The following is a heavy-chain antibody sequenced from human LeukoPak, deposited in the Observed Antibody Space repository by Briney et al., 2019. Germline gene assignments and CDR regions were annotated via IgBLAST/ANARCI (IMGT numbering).Heavy chain of an antibody. CDR2: INNSGRT. CDR3: ARNSNNRSDVNWFDP. J-gene: IGHJ5*02. CDR1: GASISSYY. V-gene: IGHV4-59*01. D-gene: IGHD2/OR15-2a*01. Sequence: SETLSLTCTVSGASISSYYWNWIRQSPGKGLEWIGFINNSGRTNYKSSLRSRVTISVDMSKNQFSLKLNSVTAADTAVYYCARNSNNRSDVNWFDPWGQGTLVTVSS.